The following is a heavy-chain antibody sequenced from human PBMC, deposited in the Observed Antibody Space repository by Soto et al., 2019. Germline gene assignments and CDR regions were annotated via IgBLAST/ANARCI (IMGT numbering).Heavy chain of an antibody. J-gene: IGHJ6*02. D-gene: IGHD3-3*01. CDR1: GFTFSSYG. V-gene: IGHV3-30*18. CDR2: ISYDGSNK. Sequence: GGSLRLSCAASGFTFSSYGMHWVRQAPGKGLEWVAVISYDGSNKYYADSVKGRFTISRDNSKNTLYLQMNSLRAEDTAVYYCAKMLRFLEWLGYGMDVWGQGTTVTVSS. CDR3: AKMLRFLEWLGYGMDV.